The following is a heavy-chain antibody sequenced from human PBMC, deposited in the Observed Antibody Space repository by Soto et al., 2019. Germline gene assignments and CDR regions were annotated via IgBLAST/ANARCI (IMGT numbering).Heavy chain of an antibody. J-gene: IGHJ5*02. Sequence: QVQLQESGPGLVKPSQTLSLTCTVSGGSISSGGYYWSWIRQHPGKGLEWIGYIYYSGSTYYNPSLKSRVTISLDTSKNQFSLNLSSVTAADTAVYYCARRDYGDYNNWFDPWGQGTLVTVSS. D-gene: IGHD4-17*01. CDR1: GGSISSGGYY. V-gene: IGHV4-31*03. CDR3: ARRDYGDYNNWFDP. CDR2: IYYSGST.